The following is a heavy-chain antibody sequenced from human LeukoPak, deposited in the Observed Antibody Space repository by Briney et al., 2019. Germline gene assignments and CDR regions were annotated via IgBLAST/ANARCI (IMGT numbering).Heavy chain of an antibody. Sequence: GGSLRPSCAASGITVSNNHMSWVRQAPGKTLEWVSVTYRGGTTEYTHSVKDRFTTLRDDSANTLYLQMSTLRVEDTAVYYCVRVLGSPSYFDYWGQGTLVTVSS. D-gene: IGHD6-6*01. CDR3: VRVLGSPSYFDY. CDR1: GITVSNNH. V-gene: IGHV3-66*01. CDR2: TYRGGTT. J-gene: IGHJ4*02.